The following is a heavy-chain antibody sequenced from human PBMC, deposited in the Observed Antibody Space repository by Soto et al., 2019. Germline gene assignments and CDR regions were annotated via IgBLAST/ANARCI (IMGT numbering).Heavy chain of an antibody. CDR1: GGSFSGYS. CDR2: INHSGST. D-gene: IGHD4-17*01. J-gene: IGHJ6*02. CDR3: AREGTVTTRLRGMDV. V-gene: IGHV4-34*01. Sequence: QVQLQQWGAGLLKPSATLSLTCAVSGGSFSGYSWRWIRQPPGKGLAWIGEINHSGSTNYNPSLKSRVTISVDTSKNQFSLKLSSVTAADTAVYYCAREGTVTTRLRGMDVWGQGTTVTVSS.